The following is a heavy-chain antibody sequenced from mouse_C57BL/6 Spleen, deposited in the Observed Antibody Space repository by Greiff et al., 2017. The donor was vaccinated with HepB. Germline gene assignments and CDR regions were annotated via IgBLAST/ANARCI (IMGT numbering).Heavy chain of an antibody. Sequence: VQLQQPGAELVKPGASVKLSCKASGYTFTSYWMHWVKQRPGRGLEWIGRIDPNSGGTKYNEKFKSKATLTVDKPSSTAYMQLSSLTSEDSAVYYCARGRYGSSWELYYFDYWGQGTTLTVSS. CDR3: ARGRYGSSWELYYFDY. D-gene: IGHD1-1*01. CDR2: IDPNSGGT. J-gene: IGHJ2*01. V-gene: IGHV1-72*01. CDR1: GYTFTSYW.